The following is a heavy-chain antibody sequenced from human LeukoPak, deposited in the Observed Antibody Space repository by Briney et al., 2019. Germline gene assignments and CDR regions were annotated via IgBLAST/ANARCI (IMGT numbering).Heavy chain of an antibody. CDR2: IYYSEST. J-gene: IGHJ5*02. Sequence: TSGTLSLTCTVSGGSISSSSYYWGWIRQPPGKGLEWIGSIYYSESTYYNPSLKSRVTISVDTSKNQFSLKLSSVTAADTAVYYCARVGRYQLLFTWFDPWGQGTLVTVSS. D-gene: IGHD2-2*01. CDR3: ARVGRYQLLFTWFDP. CDR1: GGSISSSSYY. V-gene: IGHV4-39*07.